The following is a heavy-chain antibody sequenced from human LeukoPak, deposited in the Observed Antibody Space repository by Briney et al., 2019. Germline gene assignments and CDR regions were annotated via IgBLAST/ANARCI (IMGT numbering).Heavy chain of an antibody. D-gene: IGHD3-9*01. CDR3: ARVDDILTGYPGSYYYYGMDV. Sequence: GGSLRLSCAASGFTVSSNYMSWVRQAPGKGLEWVSIIYSGGSTYYADSVRGRFTISRDNAKNSLYLQMNSLRAEDTAVYYCARVDDILTGYPGSYYYYGMDVWGQGTTVTVSS. CDR1: GFTVSSNY. J-gene: IGHJ6*02. CDR2: IYSGGST. V-gene: IGHV3-66*01.